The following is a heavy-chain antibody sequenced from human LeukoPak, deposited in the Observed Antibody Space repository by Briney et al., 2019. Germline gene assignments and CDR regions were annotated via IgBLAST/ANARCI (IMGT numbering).Heavy chain of an antibody. Sequence: ASVKVSCKASGYTFTGYYMHWVRQAPGQGLEWMGWINPNSGGTNYAQKFQSRVTMTRDTSISTAYMELSRLRSDDTAVYYCARGGDYVWGSYRHGDYYYYYMDVWGKGTTVTVSS. V-gene: IGHV1-2*02. CDR1: GYTFTGYY. CDR3: ARGGDYVWGSYRHGDYYYYYMDV. J-gene: IGHJ6*03. CDR2: INPNSGGT. D-gene: IGHD3-16*02.